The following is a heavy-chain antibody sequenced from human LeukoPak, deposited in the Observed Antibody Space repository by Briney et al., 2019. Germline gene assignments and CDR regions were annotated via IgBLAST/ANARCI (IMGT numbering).Heavy chain of an antibody. CDR2: IRSKANSYAT. Sequence: GGSLRLSCAASGFTFSGSAMHWVRQASGKGLEWVGRIRSKANSYATAYAASVKGRFTISRDDSKNTAYLQMNSLKTEDTAVCPCTRHLRYSSSLAVDYWAPATLV. CDR3: TRHLRYSSSLAVDY. V-gene: IGHV3-73*01. J-gene: IGHJ4*02. CDR1: GFTFSGSA. D-gene: IGHD6-6*01.